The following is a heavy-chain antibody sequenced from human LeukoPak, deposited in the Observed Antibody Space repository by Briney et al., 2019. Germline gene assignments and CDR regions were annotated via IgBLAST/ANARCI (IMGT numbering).Heavy chain of an antibody. Sequence: ASVKVSCKASGYTFTSYGISWVRQAPGQGLEWMGWINPNTGGTNYAQKFQGRVTMTRDTSISTAYMELSRLRSDDTAVYYCARDDLTYFYASSGYYLNWFDPWGQGTLVTVSS. D-gene: IGHD3-22*01. CDR1: GYTFTSYG. J-gene: IGHJ5*02. V-gene: IGHV1-2*02. CDR2: INPNTGGT. CDR3: ARDDLTYFYASSGYYLNWFDP.